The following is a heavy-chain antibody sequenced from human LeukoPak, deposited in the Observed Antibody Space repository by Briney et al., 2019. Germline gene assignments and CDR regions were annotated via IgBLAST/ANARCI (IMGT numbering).Heavy chain of an antibody. CDR1: GYTFTSYD. Sequence: VASVKVSCKASGYTFTSYDINWVRQAPGQGLEWMGWINTNTGNPTYAQGFTGRFVFSLDTSVSTAYLQISSLKAEDTAVYYCARVYYDILTGYPHHYWYFDLWGRGTLVTVSS. CDR2: INTNTGNP. V-gene: IGHV7-4-1*02. J-gene: IGHJ2*01. D-gene: IGHD3-9*01. CDR3: ARVYYDILTGYPHHYWYFDL.